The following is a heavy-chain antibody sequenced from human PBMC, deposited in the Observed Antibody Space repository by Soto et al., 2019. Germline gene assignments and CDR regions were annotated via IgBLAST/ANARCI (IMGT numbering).Heavy chain of an antibody. Sequence: PGGSLRLSCAASGFTFSSYWMHWVRQAPGKGLVWVSRINSDGSSTSYADSVKGRFTISRDRSKNQFSLKLSSVTAADTAVYYCARGINYYDSSGDSWFDPWGQGTLVTVSS. CDR1: GFTFSSYW. CDR3: ARGINYYDSSGDSWFDP. D-gene: IGHD3-22*01. CDR2: INSDGSST. V-gene: IGHV3-74*01. J-gene: IGHJ5*02.